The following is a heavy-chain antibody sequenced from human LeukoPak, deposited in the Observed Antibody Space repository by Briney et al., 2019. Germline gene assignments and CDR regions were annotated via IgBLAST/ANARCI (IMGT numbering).Heavy chain of an antibody. CDR2: INPSGGST. D-gene: IGHD4-17*01. Sequence: ASVRVSCKASGYTFTSYYMHCVRQAPGQGLEWMGIINPSGGSTSYAQKFQGRVAMTRDTSTTTVYMELSSLRSEDTAVYYCARGPMGGGDHLDYWGQGTLVTVSS. CDR1: GYTFTSYY. V-gene: IGHV1-46*01. J-gene: IGHJ4*02. CDR3: ARGPMGGGDHLDY.